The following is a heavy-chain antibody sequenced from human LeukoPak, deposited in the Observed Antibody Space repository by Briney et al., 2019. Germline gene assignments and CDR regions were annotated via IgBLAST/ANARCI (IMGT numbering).Heavy chain of an antibody. J-gene: IGHJ6*02. Sequence: ASVKVSCKASGYTFTGYYMHWVRQAPGQGLEWMGWINPNSGGTNYAQKFQGRVTMTRDTSISTAYMELSRLRSDDTAEYYCARMHPYTRLLWFGEDGMDVWGQGTTVTVSS. V-gene: IGHV1-2*02. CDR1: GYTFTGYY. CDR3: ARMHPYTRLLWFGEDGMDV. D-gene: IGHD3-10*01. CDR2: INPNSGGT.